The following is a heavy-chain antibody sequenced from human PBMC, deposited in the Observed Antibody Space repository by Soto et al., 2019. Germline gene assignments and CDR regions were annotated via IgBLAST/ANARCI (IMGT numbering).Heavy chain of an antibody. J-gene: IGHJ4*02. CDR3: ARGVDYYDNSGFPPYLDH. CDR1: GGSISSGDYY. Sequence: PSETLSLTCTVSGGSISSGDYYWNWIRQPPGKGLEWIGNLHYSGSTNYNPSLRSRITISLDTSKNQVSLKVDSPTAADTAVYYCARGVDYYDNSGFPPYLDHWGQGTLVTVSS. D-gene: IGHD3-22*01. CDR2: LHYSGST. V-gene: IGHV4-61*08.